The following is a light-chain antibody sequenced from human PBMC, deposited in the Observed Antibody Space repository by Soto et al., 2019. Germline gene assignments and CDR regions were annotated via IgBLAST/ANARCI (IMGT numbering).Light chain of an antibody. V-gene: IGLV1-40*01. CDR2: GHI. Sequence: QSVLTQPPSVSGAPGQRVTISCTGSSSNIGAGYDVHWYQKFPGIPPRLLIYGHINRPSGVPDRFSGSKSGTSASLAITGLQAEDEADYYCQSYDRSLRAYVFGTGTKVTVL. J-gene: IGLJ1*01. CDR3: QSYDRSLRAYV. CDR1: SSNIGAGYD.